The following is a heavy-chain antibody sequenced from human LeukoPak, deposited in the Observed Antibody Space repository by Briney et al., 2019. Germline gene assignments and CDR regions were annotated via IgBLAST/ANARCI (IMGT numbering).Heavy chain of an antibody. V-gene: IGHV3-30*02. Sequence: GGSLRLSCAASGFTYSDYGMHWVRQAPGRGLEWVAFILNDGTWEYYPDSVKGRLTISRDNSRNTLYLQINSVRLEDTAIYYCAKGGSISHNWFDSWGQGTLVTVSS. CDR2: ILNDGTWE. CDR3: AKGGSISHNWFDS. J-gene: IGHJ5*01. CDR1: GFTYSDYG. D-gene: IGHD3-16*01.